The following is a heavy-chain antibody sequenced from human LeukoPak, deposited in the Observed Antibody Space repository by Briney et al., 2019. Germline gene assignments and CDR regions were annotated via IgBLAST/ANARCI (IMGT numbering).Heavy chain of an antibody. CDR2: MNPNSGNT. CDR1: GNTFKSYD. J-gene: IGHJ4*02. Sequence: GNTFKSYDVDWGRRGTGQRIKWMGWMNPNSGNTGYAQKFQGRVTMTRNTSISTAYMELSSLRSEDTAVYYCARVLGYYAYYFDYWGQGTLVTVSS. V-gene: IGHV1-8*01. CDR3: ARVLGYYAYYFDY. D-gene: IGHD3-10*01.